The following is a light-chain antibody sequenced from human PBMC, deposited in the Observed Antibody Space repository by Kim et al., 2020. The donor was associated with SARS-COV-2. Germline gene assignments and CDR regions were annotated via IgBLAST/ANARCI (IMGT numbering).Light chain of an antibody. CDR2: YDS. CDR3: QVWDTSSDHRYV. J-gene: IGLJ1*01. V-gene: IGLV3-21*04. Sequence: SYELTQPPSVSVAPGGTATITCRGNNIGSKSVHWYQQKPGQAPVLVIFYDSDRPAGIPERFTGSNSGNLATLTISRVAAGDEADYYCQVWDTSSDHRYVFGTGTKVTVL. CDR1: NIGSKS.